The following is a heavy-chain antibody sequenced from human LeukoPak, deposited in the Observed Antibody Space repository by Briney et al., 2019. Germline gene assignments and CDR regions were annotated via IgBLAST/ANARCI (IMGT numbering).Heavy chain of an antibody. J-gene: IGHJ4*02. CDR2: INHSGST. V-gene: IGHV4-34*01. CDR3: ASSSNRYYFDY. Sequence: PSETLSLTCAVYGGSFSGYYWSWIRQPPGKGLEWIGEINHSGSTNYNPSLKSRVTISVDTSKNQFSLKLSSVTAADTAVYYCASSSNRYYFDYWGQGTLVTVSS. D-gene: IGHD2-15*01. CDR1: GGSFSGYY.